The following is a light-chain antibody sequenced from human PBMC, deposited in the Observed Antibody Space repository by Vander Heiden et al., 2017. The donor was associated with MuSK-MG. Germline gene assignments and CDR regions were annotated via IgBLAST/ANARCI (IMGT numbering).Light chain of an antibody. Sequence: QSVLTQPPSASGTPGQRVTISCSGSSSNIGSNTVNWYQQIPGTAPKLLIYTNNQRPSGVPDRFSGSKSGTSASLAISGLQSEDEADDYCAAWDDSLNGHWVFGGGTKLTVL. CDR2: TNN. CDR3: AAWDDSLNGHWV. V-gene: IGLV1-44*01. CDR1: SSNIGSNT. J-gene: IGLJ3*02.